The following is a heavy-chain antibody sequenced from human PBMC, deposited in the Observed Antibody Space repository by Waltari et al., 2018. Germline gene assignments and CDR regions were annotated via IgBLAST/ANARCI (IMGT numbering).Heavy chain of an antibody. J-gene: IGHJ4*02. CDR2: ISDAGGII. CDR3: ARGSGVDS. CDR1: GFTFSTYV. Sequence: EVQLLESGGGLVQPGGSLRLSCAASGFTFSTYVWNWVRQAPGKGLEWVSSISDAGGIINYADSVKGRFTISRDNSKNTLYLQMNSLRVDDTAVYYCARGSGVDSWGQGTLVTISS. V-gene: IGHV3-23*01. D-gene: IGHD7-27*01.